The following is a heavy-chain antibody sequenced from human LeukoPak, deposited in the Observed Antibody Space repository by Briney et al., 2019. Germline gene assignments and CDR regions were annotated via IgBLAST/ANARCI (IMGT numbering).Heavy chain of an antibody. CDR2: ITTDGSRT. D-gene: IGHD6-19*01. V-gene: IGHV3-23*01. Sequence: PGGSLRLSCAASGFTFSNYPMNWVRQAPGKGLEWVSAITTDGSRTYNADSVKGRFTISRDNSKNTLYLQMNSLRAEDTAVYYCANTGYSSGPTPNYFDYWGQGTLVTVSS. J-gene: IGHJ4*02. CDR1: GFTFSNYP. CDR3: ANTGYSSGPTPNYFDY.